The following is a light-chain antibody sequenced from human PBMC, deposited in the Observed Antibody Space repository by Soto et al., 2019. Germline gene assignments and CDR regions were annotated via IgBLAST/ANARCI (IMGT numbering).Light chain of an antibody. CDR1: SNDIGRYKF. CDR2: EVS. V-gene: IGLV2-14*01. Sequence: QSVLTQPASVSGSPGQSITISCTGTSNDIGRYKFVSWYQQYPDKAPKLMIYEVSNRPPGVSDRFSGSKSGKTASLTISGLHAEDEADYYCSSYTSSTTWVFGGGTKVTV. CDR3: SSYTSSTTWV. J-gene: IGLJ3*02.